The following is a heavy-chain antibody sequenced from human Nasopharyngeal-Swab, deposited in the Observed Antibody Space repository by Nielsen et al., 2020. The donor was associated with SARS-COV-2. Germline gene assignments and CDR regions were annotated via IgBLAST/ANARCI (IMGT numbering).Heavy chain of an antibody. D-gene: IGHD6-6*01. CDR3: ARSGYSNSDIDY. CDR1: GGTFRSYA. J-gene: IGHJ4*02. Sequence: SVKVSCKASGGTFRSYASSWVRQAPGQGLEWMGGIIPIFGTADYAQKLQDRVTITADESTSTAYMELSSLRSEDTALYYCARSGYSNSDIDYWGQGTLVTVSS. V-gene: IGHV1-69*13. CDR2: IIPIFGTA.